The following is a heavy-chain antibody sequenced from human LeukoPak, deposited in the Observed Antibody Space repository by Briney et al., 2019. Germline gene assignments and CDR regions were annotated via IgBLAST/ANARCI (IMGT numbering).Heavy chain of an antibody. Sequence: ASVKVSCKASGGTFSSYAISWVRQAPGRGLEWMGGIIPIFGTANYAQKFQGRVTITADESTSTAYMELSSLRSEDTAVYYCARDSIAVAGSFDYYYGMDVWGQGTTVTVSS. CDR2: IIPIFGTA. CDR3: ARDSIAVAGSFDYYYGMDV. J-gene: IGHJ6*02. CDR1: GGTFSSYA. D-gene: IGHD6-19*01. V-gene: IGHV1-69*13.